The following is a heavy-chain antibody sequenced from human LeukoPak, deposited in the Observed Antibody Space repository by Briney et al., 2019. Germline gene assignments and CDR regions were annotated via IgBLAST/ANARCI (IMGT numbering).Heavy chain of an antibody. CDR3: AKTQGFYDY. J-gene: IGHJ4*02. CDR1: GFTFSSYA. D-gene: IGHD3-3*01. Sequence: GGSLRLSCAASGFTFSSYAMSWVRQAPGKGLEWVSGVGSDGTRYYADSVKGRFTVSRDTATNTLYLQMSSLRAEDTAIFYCAKTQGFYDYWGQGTLVTVSS. CDR2: VGSDGTR. V-gene: IGHV3-23*01.